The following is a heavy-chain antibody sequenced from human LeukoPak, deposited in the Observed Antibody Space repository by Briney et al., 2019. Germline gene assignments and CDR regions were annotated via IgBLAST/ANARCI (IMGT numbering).Heavy chain of an antibody. D-gene: IGHD2-2*01. Sequence: ASVKVSCKASGSSFGSYSINWVRQAPGQGLEWMGWINPNSGGTNYAQKFQGRVTMTRDTSISTAYMELSRLRSDDTAVYYCARDLFGIVVVPAAMGYWGQGTLVTVSS. CDR3: ARDLFGIVVVPAAMGY. CDR2: INPNSGGT. V-gene: IGHV1-2*02. CDR1: GSSFGSYS. J-gene: IGHJ4*02.